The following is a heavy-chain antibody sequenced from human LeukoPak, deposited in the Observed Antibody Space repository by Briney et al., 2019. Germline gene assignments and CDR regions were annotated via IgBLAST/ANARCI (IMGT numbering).Heavy chain of an antibody. D-gene: IGHD1-26*01. CDR3: ARAFVVDQVGATSGIDY. CDR1: GGTFSSYA. CDR2: IIPILGIA. J-gene: IGHJ4*02. V-gene: IGHV1-69*04. Sequence: SVKVSCKASGGTFSSYAISWVRQAPGQGLEWMGRIIPILGIANYAQRFQGRVTITADKSTSTAYMELSSLRSEDTAVYYCARAFVVDQVGATSGIDYWGQGTLVTVSS.